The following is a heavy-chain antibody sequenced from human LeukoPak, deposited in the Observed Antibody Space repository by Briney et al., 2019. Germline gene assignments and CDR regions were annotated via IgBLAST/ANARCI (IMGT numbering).Heavy chain of an antibody. J-gene: IGHJ4*02. Sequence: GASVKVSCKASGYTFTGYYMHWVRQAPGQGLEWMGWINPNSGGTNYAQKFQGRVTMTRDTSISTAYMELSRLRSDDTAVYYCARVGYSSGWSSPPLDYWGQGTLATVSS. CDR2: INPNSGGT. CDR1: GYTFTGYY. D-gene: IGHD6-19*01. CDR3: ARVGYSSGWSSPPLDY. V-gene: IGHV1-2*02.